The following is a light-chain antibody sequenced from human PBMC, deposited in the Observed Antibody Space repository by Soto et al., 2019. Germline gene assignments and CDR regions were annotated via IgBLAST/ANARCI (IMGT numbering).Light chain of an antibody. J-gene: IGLJ2*01. CDR3: VLYMGSDVV. V-gene: IGLV8-61*01. CDR2: STN. CDR1: SGSVSTSYY. Sequence: QAVVTQEPSFSVSPGGTVTLTCGLSSGSVSTSYYPSWYQQTPGQAPRTLIYSTNTRSSGVPDRFSGSILENKAALTIAGAQADDGSDYYCVLYMGSDVVFGGGTQLTVL.